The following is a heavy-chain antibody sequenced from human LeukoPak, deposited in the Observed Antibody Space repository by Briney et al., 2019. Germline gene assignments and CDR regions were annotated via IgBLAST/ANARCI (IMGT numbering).Heavy chain of an antibody. J-gene: IGHJ4*02. Sequence: PGGSLRLSCAASGFTFDDYAMHWVRQAPGKGLEWVPGISWNSGSIGYADSVKGRFTISRDNAKNSLYLQMNSLRAEDTALYYCAKASLGYCSGGSCFFDYWGQGTLVTVSS. D-gene: IGHD2-15*01. CDR2: ISWNSGSI. V-gene: IGHV3-9*01. CDR1: GFTFDDYA. CDR3: AKASLGYCSGGSCFFDY.